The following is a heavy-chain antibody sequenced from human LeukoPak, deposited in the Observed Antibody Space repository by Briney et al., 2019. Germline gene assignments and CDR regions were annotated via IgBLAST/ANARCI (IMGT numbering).Heavy chain of an antibody. Sequence: GESLKISCRGSGHSFVRYWLAWVRQMPGQGLEWMGIIYPGDSDTRYSPSFEGQVTISADKFLTTAYLQWSSLKASDTAMYYCARVSGSGSYYDASYYYFDHWGQGTLVTVSS. CDR1: GHSFVRYW. CDR2: IYPGDSDT. V-gene: IGHV5-51*01. J-gene: IGHJ4*02. CDR3: ARVSGSGSYYDASYYYFDH. D-gene: IGHD3-10*01.